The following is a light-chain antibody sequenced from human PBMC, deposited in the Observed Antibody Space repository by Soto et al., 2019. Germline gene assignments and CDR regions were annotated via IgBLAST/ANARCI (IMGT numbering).Light chain of an antibody. J-gene: IGKJ1*01. V-gene: IGKV1-5*01. CDR3: HQYNSYSWT. CDR2: DAS. CDR1: QSISTW. Sequence: QMAQSPSTLSASVGDRVTITCRASQSISTWLAWYQQKPGKAPKLLIYDASNLESGVPSRFSGRGSGTEFTLTISSLQPDDFASFYCHQYNSYSWTFGQGTKVDIK.